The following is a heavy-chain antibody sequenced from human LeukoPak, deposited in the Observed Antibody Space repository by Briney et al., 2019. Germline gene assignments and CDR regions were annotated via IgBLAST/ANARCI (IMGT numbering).Heavy chain of an antibody. V-gene: IGHV4-59*08. CDR2: IYYSGST. CDR3: ARLHFAAAEEFDP. CDR1: GGSINGYY. J-gene: IGHJ5*02. Sequence: SETLSLTCTASGGSINGYYWSWIRQPPGKGLEWIGYIYYSGSTNYNPSLKSRVTISVGTSKNQFSLNLSSVTAADTAVYYCARLHFAAAEEFDPWGQGTLVTVSS. D-gene: IGHD6-13*01.